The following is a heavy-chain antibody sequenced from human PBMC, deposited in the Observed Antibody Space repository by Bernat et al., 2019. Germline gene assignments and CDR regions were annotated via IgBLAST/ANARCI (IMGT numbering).Heavy chain of an antibody. V-gene: IGHV1-8*01. Sequence: QVQLVQSGAEVKKPGASVKVSCKASGYTFTSYDINWVRQATGQGLEWMGWMNPNSGNTGYAQKFQGRVTMTRNTSISTAYMELSSLRSGDTAVYYCARRPLAVAGFVYWGQGTLVTVSS. D-gene: IGHD6-19*01. J-gene: IGHJ4*02. CDR1: GYTFTSYD. CDR3: ARRPLAVAGFVY. CDR2: MNPNSGNT.